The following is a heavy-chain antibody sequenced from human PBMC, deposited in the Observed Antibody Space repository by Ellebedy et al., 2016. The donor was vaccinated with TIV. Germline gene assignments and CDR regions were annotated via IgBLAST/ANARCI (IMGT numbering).Heavy chain of an antibody. CDR2: IDYSGTT. D-gene: IGHD3-16*02. J-gene: IGHJ4*02. CDR1: GDSISSTGYY. CDR3: ARDYPGGKDFDY. V-gene: IGHV4-39*07. Sequence: SETLSLTXTVAGDSISSTGYYWGWIRQPPGQGLEWIGSIDYSGTTYYNPSLKSRVTLSKDTSKNQISLKVSSVTAADTAVYFCARDYPGGKDFDYWGQGTLVTVSS.